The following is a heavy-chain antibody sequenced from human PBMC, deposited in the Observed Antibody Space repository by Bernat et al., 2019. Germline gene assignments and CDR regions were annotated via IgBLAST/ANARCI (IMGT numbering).Heavy chain of an antibody. CDR1: GFTFSRYA. CDR3: ASAEGSGYYYGMDV. V-gene: IGHV3-30-3*01. Sequence: QVQLVVSGGGLVQPGRSLRLSCAASGFTFSRYAMHWVRQAPGKGLEWVAVISYYGSNKYYADSVKGRFTISRDNSKNTLYLQMNSLRAEDTAVYYWASAEGSGYYYGMDVWGQGTTVTVSS. CDR2: ISYYGSNK. D-gene: IGHD3-22*01. J-gene: IGHJ6*02.